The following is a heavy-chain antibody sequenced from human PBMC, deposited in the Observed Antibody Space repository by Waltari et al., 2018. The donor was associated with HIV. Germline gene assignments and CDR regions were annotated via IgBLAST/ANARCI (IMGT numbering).Heavy chain of an antibody. J-gene: IGHJ5*02. Sequence: QVQLQESGPGLVKPSQTLSLTCTVPGGSISSGSYYLTWIRQPAGKGLEWIGRIYTSGSTNYNPSLKGRVTISVDTSKNQFSLKLSSVTAADTAVYYCARLLLFWSGNWFDPWGQGTLVTVSS. CDR3: ARLLLFWSGNWFDP. V-gene: IGHV4-61*02. CDR2: IYTSGST. D-gene: IGHD3-3*01. CDR1: GGSISSGSYY.